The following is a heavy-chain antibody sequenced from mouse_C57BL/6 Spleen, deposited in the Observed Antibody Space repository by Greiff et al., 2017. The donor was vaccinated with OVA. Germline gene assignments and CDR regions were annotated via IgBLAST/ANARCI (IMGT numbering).Heavy chain of an antibody. CDR2: IYPSDSET. V-gene: IGHV1-61*01. CDR1: GYTFTSYW. CDR3: ARGADFAY. J-gene: IGHJ3*01. Sequence: QVQLQQPGAELVRPGSSVKLSCKASGYTFTSYWMDWVKQRPGQGLAWIGNIYPSDSETHFNQKFKDKATLTVDKSSSTAYMQLSSLTSEDSAVYYCARGADFAYWGQGTLVTVSA.